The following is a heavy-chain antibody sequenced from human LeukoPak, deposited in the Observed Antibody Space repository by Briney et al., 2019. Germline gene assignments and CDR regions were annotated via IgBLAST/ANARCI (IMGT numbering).Heavy chain of an antibody. V-gene: IGHV3-23*01. D-gene: IGHD5-18*01. J-gene: IGHJ6*03. CDR1: GFTFSSYA. CDR2: ISGSGGST. Sequence: GGSLRLSCAASGFTFSSYAMSWVRQAPGKGLEWVSAISGSGGSTYYADSVKGRFTISGDNSKNTLYLQMNSLRAEDTAVYYCASQRGYSYGYLRYYYYMDVWGKGTTVTISS. CDR3: ASQRGYSYGYLRYYYYMDV.